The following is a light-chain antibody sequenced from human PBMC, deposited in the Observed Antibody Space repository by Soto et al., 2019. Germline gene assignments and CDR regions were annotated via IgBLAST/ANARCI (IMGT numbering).Light chain of an antibody. CDR1: QSVSRT. CDR2: GAS. CDR3: QQYDSWRYT. Sequence: EIVMTQSPASLSVSPGERATLSCRASQSVSRTLAWYQQKPGQAPRLLIYGASTRATGIPARFSGRGSGTDFTLTISSLQSEDFAVYYCQQYDSWRYTFGQGTRWISN. J-gene: IGKJ2*01. V-gene: IGKV3-15*01.